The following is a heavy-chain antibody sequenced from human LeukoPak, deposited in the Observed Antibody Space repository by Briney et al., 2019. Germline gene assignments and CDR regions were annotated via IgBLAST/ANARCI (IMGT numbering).Heavy chain of an antibody. CDR3: ARRAPGYSSGWLDY. D-gene: IGHD6-19*01. Sequence: PGGSLRLSCEGSGFTFNNYAMHWVRQAPGKGLEYVSAISSNGGSTFYANSVKGRFIISRDNSKNTLYLQMGSLRAEDMAMYYCARRAPGYSSGWLDYWGRGALVTVSS. CDR2: ISSNGGST. J-gene: IGHJ4*02. V-gene: IGHV3-64*01. CDR1: GFTFNNYA.